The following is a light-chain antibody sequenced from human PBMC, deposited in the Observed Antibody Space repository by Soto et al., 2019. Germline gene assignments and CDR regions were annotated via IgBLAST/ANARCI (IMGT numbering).Light chain of an antibody. CDR1: QSISSW. V-gene: IGKV1-5*01. CDR2: DAS. CDR3: QQYHNYPRT. Sequence: DIQMTQSPSTLSASVGDRVTITCRASQSISSWLAWYQHKPGKAPKLLISDASNLESGVPSRFSGSGSGTEFTLTISSLQPDDFEIYYSQQYHNYPRTFGQGTKVEIK. J-gene: IGKJ1*01.